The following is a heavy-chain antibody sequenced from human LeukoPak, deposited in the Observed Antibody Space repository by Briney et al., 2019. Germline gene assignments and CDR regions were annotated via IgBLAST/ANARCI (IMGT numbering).Heavy chain of an antibody. J-gene: IGHJ3*01. CDR1: GGSISSYY. CDR3: AGIDNGGRGDAFDP. D-gene: IGHD4-23*01. CDR2: IYTSGYT. V-gene: IGHV4-4*07. Sequence: PSETLSLTCTVSGGSISSYYWSWIRQSAGKGLEWIGRIYTSGYTNYNPSLNSRVTMTIDTSKKHFSLKLSSVTAADTAVYYCAGIDNGGRGDAFDPWGQGTMVTVSS.